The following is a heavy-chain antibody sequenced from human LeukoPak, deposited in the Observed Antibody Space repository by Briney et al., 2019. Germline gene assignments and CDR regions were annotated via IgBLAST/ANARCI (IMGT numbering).Heavy chain of an antibody. CDR1: GFTVRNNY. D-gene: IGHD3-10*01. J-gene: IGHJ4*02. CDR3: ATGERMVRGDGVDY. Sequence: GGSLRLSCAASGFTVRNNYMSWVGQAPGKGLEWVSVIYSGGSTYYADSVKGRFTISRDNSKNTLYLQMNSLRAEDTAVYFCATGERMVRGDGVDYRGQGTLVTVSS. V-gene: IGHV3-66*01. CDR2: IYSGGST.